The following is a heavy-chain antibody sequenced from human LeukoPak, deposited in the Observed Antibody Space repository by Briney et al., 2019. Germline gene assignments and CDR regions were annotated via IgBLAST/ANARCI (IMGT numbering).Heavy chain of an antibody. J-gene: IGHJ4*02. CDR3: ARGPDSITIFGVAPTGDYFDY. V-gene: IGHV3-20*04. D-gene: IGHD3-3*01. CDR1: GFTFDDYG. Sequence: RTGGSLRLSWAASGFTFDDYGMSWVSQAPGKGLEWVSGINWNGGSTGYAASVKGRFTISRDNAKNSLYLQMNSLRAEDTALYYCARGPDSITIFGVAPTGDYFDYWGQGTLVTVSS. CDR2: INWNGGST.